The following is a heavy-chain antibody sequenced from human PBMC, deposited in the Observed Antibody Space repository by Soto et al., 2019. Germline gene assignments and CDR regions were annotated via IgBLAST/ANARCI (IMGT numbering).Heavy chain of an antibody. CDR3: ANAAEGYTGYDLDY. D-gene: IGHD5-12*01. CDR1: GFSFGGYG. V-gene: IGHV3-23*01. J-gene: IGHJ4*02. CDR2: ISGSGATT. Sequence: EVQLLESGGGLVQPGGSLRLSCAASGFSFGGYGMSWVRQAPGQGLEWVSGISGSGATTYYSDSVRGRFTISRDNSKNTLYLQMNSLRAEATGVYCCANAAEGYTGYDLDYWGQGTRVAVSP.